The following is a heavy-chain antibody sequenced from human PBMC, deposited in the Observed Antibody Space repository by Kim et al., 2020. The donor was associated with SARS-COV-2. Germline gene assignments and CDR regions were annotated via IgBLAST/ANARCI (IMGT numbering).Heavy chain of an antibody. J-gene: IGHJ5*02. CDR1: GFTFSNAW. D-gene: IGHD6-13*01. V-gene: IGHV3-15*01. CDR2: IKSKTDGGTT. Sequence: GGSLRLSCAASGFTFSNAWMSWVRQAPGKGLEWVGRIKSKTDGGTTDYAAPVKGRFTISRDDSKNTLYLQMNSLKTEDTAVYYCTTTPWGAAAGTGIRFDPWGQGTLVTVSS. CDR3: TTTPWGAAAGTGIRFDP.